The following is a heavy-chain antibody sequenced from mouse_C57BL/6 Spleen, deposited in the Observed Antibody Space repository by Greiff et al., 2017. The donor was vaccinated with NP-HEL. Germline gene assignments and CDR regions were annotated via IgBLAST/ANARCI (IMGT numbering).Heavy chain of an antibody. CDR3: ARSHYDYDVGYWYFDV. CDR2: INPSNGGT. V-gene: IGHV1-53*01. D-gene: IGHD2-4*01. CDR1: GYTFTSYW. J-gene: IGHJ1*03. Sequence: QVQLKQPGTELVKPGASVKLSCKASGYTFTSYWMHWVKQRPGQGLEWIGNINPSNGGTNYNEKFKSKATLTVDKSSSTAYMQLSSLTSEDSAVYYCARSHYDYDVGYWYFDVWGTGTTVTVSS.